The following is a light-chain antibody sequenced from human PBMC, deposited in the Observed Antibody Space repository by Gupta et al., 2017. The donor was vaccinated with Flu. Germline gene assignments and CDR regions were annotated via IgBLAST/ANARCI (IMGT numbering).Light chain of an antibody. CDR1: SSDVGAYNY. V-gene: IGLV2-14*03. CDR2: DFS. CDR3: SSFSGPITHYV. J-gene: IGLJ1*01. Sequence: HSALPQPASVSGSPGQSITISCTGTSSDVGAYNYVSWYQHHPGKAPELIIYDFSNRPSGVSNRFSGSKSGNTASLTISGLQAEDEADYYCSSFSGPITHYVFGTGTKVTVL.